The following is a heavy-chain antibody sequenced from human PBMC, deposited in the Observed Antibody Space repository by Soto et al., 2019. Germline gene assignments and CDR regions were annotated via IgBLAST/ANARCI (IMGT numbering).Heavy chain of an antibody. V-gene: IGHV1-8*01. J-gene: IGHJ4*02. CDR3: AREKVTSGYPD. D-gene: IGHD3-22*01. CDR1: GYTFTSYD. Sequence: QVQLVQSGAEVKKPGASVKVSCKASGYTFTSYDINWVRQATGQGLEWMGWMNPNSGNTAYARKFQGRITMTRNTSISTAYRERSSQRSEDSAVYYCAREKVTSGYPDWGQGTLVTVSS. CDR2: MNPNSGNT.